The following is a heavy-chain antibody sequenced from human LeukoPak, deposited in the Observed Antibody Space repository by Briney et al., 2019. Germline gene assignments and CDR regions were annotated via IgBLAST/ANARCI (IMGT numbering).Heavy chain of an antibody. CDR2: INLSGGST. CDR1: GYTLTSYY. J-gene: IGHJ4*02. V-gene: IGHV1-46*01. CDR3: ARAKRDSSGWYTFDY. Sequence: ASVKVSCKASGYTLTSYYMHWVRRAPGQGLEWMGIINLSGGSTSYAQKFQGRVTITRDMSTSTVYMELSSLRSEDTAVYYCARAKRDSSGWYTFDYWGQGTLVTVSS. D-gene: IGHD6-19*01.